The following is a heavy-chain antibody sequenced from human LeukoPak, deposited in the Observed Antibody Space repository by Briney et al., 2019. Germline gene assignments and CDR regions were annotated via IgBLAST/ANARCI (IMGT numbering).Heavy chain of an antibody. CDR1: GGSITTTDFD. V-gene: IGHV4-39*01. CDR3: ARFKGGTGFDY. J-gene: IGHJ4*02. D-gene: IGHD1-26*01. Sequence: SETLSLTCAVSGGSITTTDFDWAWIRQPPGQGFEWIATISSSGKAYYYPSLMSRVTISVDTSKNQFSLDVTSVTAADTGLFYCARFKGGTGFDYWGRGVLVIVS. CDR2: ISSSGKA.